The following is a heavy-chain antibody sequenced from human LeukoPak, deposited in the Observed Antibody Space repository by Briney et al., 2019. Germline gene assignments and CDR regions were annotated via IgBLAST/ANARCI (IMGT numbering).Heavy chain of an antibody. CDR3: ARDKGYFDWSYYFDY. D-gene: IGHD3-9*01. J-gene: IGHJ4*02. Sequence: GGSLRLSCTASGFTFTTYWMHWVRQAPGKGLVWVSGINSDGSTTNYADSVKGRFAISRDNSKNTLYLQMNSLRAEDTAVYYCARDKGYFDWSYYFDYWGQGTLVTVSS. CDR1: GFTFTTYW. V-gene: IGHV3-74*01. CDR2: INSDGSTT.